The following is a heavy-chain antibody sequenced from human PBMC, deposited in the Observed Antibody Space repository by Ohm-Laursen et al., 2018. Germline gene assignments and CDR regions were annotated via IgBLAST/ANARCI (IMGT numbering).Heavy chain of an antibody. CDR3: ARETGDAFDI. CDR1: GGSFSGYD. CDR2: INHSGRT. J-gene: IGHJ3*02. V-gene: IGHV4-34*01. Sequence: SETLSLTCAVYGGSFSGYDWSWIRQPPGKGLEWIGEINHSGRTNYNPSLKSRVIISVDTSKNQFSLKLSSVTAADTAVYYCARETGDAFDIWGQGTMVTVSS.